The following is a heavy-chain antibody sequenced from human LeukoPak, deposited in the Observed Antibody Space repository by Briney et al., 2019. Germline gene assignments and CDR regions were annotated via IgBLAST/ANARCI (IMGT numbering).Heavy chain of an antibody. Sequence: ASVKVSCKASGYTFTGYYMHWVRQAPGQGLEWMGRIDPRSGGTNYAQKFQGRVTVTKDTSINTAYMELSRLRSDDTAVYYCARRLYYYGSETHLDSWGQGTLVTVSS. D-gene: IGHD3-10*01. J-gene: IGHJ4*02. CDR1: GYTFTGYY. CDR3: ARRLYYYGSETHLDS. CDR2: IDPRSGGT. V-gene: IGHV1-2*06.